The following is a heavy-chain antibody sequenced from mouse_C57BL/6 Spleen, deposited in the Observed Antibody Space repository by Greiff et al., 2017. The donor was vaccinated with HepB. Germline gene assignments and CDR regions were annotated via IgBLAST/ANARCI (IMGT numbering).Heavy chain of an antibody. D-gene: IGHD4-1*01. J-gene: IGHJ4*01. CDR1: GYTFTSYW. CDR3: ARSPTGTAAMDY. CDR2: IDPSDSYT. V-gene: IGHV1-59*01. Sequence: QVQLQQPGAELVRPGTSVKLSCKASGYTFTSYWMHWVKQRPGQGLEWIGVIDPSDSYTNYNQKFKGKATLTVDTSSSTAYMQLSSLTSEDSAVYYCARSPTGTAAMDYWGQGTSVTVSS.